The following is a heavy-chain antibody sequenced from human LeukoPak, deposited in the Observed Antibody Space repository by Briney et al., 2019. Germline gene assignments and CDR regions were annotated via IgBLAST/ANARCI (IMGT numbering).Heavy chain of an antibody. V-gene: IGHV3-66*01. CDR2: IYSGGST. J-gene: IGHJ3*02. CDR3: ARDLVADTAFDI. Sequence: GGSLRLSCAASGFTFSSYAMSWVRQAPGKGLEWVSVIYSGGSTYYADSVKGRFTISRDNSKNTLYLQMNSLRAEDTAVYYCARDLVADTAFDIWGQGTMVTVSS. CDR1: GFTFSSYA. D-gene: IGHD6-19*01.